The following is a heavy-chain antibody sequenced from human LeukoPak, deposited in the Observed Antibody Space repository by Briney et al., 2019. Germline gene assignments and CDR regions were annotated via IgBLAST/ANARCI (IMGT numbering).Heavy chain of an antibody. V-gene: IGHV1-69*13. D-gene: IGHD3-10*01. Sequence: ASVKVSSKASGGTFSSYAISWARQASGQGLEWMGGIIPIFGTANYAQKFQGRVTITADESTSTAYMELSSLRSEDTAVYYCARLYGSGSYYNSNKYNYYYGMDVWGQGTTVTVSS. CDR1: GGTFSSYA. CDR2: IIPIFGTA. J-gene: IGHJ6*02. CDR3: ARLYGSGSYYNSNKYNYYYGMDV.